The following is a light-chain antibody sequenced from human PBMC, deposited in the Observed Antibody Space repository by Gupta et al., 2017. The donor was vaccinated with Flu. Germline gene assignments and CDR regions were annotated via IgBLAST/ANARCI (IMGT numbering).Light chain of an antibody. J-gene: IGKJ4*01. CDR1: QDVRRY. CDR2: GAS. V-gene: IGKV1-8*01. CDR3: QQDNSYPFI. Sequence: PSSLSASTGDTVTIACRASQDVRRYLAWYQQKPGKAPKLLIYGASTLQSGVPSRFSGSGSGTDFILTVSYLQSEDFATYYCQQDNSYPFIFGGGTKVDVK.